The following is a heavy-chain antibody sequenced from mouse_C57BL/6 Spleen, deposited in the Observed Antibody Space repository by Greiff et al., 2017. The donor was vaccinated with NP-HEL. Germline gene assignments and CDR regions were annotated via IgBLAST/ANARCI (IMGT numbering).Heavy chain of an antibody. D-gene: IGHD2-14*01. V-gene: IGHV1-59*01. CDR1: GYTFTSYW. CDR2: IDPSDSYT. Sequence: QVQLQQSGAELVRPGTSVKLSCKASGYTFTSYWMHWVKQRPGQGLEWIGVIDPSDSYTNYNQKFKGKATLTVDTSSSTAYMQLSSLTSEDSAVYYCARRGGYRMDAMDYWGQGTSVTVSS. CDR3: ARRGGYRMDAMDY. J-gene: IGHJ4*01.